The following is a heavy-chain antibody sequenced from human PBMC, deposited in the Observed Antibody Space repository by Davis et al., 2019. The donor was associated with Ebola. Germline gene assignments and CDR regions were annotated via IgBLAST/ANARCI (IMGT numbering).Heavy chain of an antibody. J-gene: IGHJ4*02. CDR1: GFNFGNYW. CDR2: IKSDGSTT. Sequence: PGGSLRLSCAASGFNFGNYWMHWVRQAPGKVLVWVSRIKSDGSTTNYADSVKGRFTISRDNAKNTLYLQMNSLRAEDTAVYYCARDRDPAVAWGFWGQGTLVTVSS. V-gene: IGHV3-74*01. D-gene: IGHD6-19*01. CDR3: ARDRDPAVAWGF.